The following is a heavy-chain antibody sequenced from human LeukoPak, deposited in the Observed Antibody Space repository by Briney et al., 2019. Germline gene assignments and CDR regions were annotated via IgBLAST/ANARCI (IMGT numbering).Heavy chain of an antibody. D-gene: IGHD3-3*01. J-gene: IGHJ5*02. V-gene: IGHV3-7*01. CDR1: GFTFSSYW. Sequence: GGSLRLSCAASGFTFSSYWMSWVRQAPGKGLEWVAIIKQDGSEKYYVDSVKGRFIISRDNTKNSLYLQMNSLRAEDTAVYYCARDWRLDWFDPRGQGTLVTVSS. CDR2: IKQDGSEK. CDR3: ARDWRLDWFDP.